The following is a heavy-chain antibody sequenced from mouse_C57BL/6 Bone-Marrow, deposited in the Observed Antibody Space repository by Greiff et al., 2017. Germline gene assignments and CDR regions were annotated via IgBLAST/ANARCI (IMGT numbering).Heavy chain of an antibody. D-gene: IGHD2-1*01. CDR2: IHPNSGST. J-gene: IGHJ3*01. V-gene: IGHV1-64*01. CDR3: ARPDGNYEAWFAY. Sequence: VQLQQPGAELVKPGASVKLSCKASGYTFTSYWMHWVKQRPGQGLEWIGMIHPNSGSTNYNEKFKSKATLTVDKSSSTAYMQLSSLTSEDSAVYYCARPDGNYEAWFAYWVQGTLVTVSA. CDR1: GYTFTSYW.